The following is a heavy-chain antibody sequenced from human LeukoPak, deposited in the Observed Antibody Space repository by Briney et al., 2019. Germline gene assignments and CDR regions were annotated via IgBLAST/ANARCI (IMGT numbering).Heavy chain of an antibody. CDR3: ARHNTAGTPEGWFDY. V-gene: IGHV4-39*01. J-gene: IGHJ4*02. D-gene: IGHD1/OR15-1a*01. CDR1: GGSISSSSYY. CDR2: IYYSGST. Sequence: PSETLSLTYTVSGGSISSSSYYWGWIRQPPGKGLEWIGSIYYSGSTYYNPSLKSRVTISVDTSKNQFSLKLSSVTAADTAVYYCARHNTAGTPEGWFDYWGQGTLVTVSS.